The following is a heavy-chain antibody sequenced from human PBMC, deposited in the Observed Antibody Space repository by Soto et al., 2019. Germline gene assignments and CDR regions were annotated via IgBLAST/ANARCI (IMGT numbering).Heavy chain of an antibody. Sequence: SGPTLVNPTQPLTLTCTISGFSLTASETRVSWIRQPPGKALEWLARIDWDDEKFYSTSLKTRLTISKDTSRNQVVLAITNMDPVDTATYYCAGRIRGDYSFDFWGQGALVTVSS. D-gene: IGHD4-17*01. V-gene: IGHV2-70*04. CDR1: GFSLTASETR. CDR3: AGRIRGDYSFDF. CDR2: IDWDDEK. J-gene: IGHJ4*02.